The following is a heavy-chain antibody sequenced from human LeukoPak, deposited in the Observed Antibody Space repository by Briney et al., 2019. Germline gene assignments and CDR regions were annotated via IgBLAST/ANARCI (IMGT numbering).Heavy chain of an antibody. CDR1: GFTFSSYA. CDR3: ARGSTISGWFGYFDF. J-gene: IGHJ4*02. V-gene: IGHV3-30*04. Sequence: GGSLRLSCAASGFTFSSYAMHWVRQAPGKGLEWVAVIAYDGSDNYYADSVKGQFTISGDNSKNTLYLQMNSLRSGDTAVYYCARGSTISGWFGYFDFWGQGTLVTVSS. D-gene: IGHD6-19*01. CDR2: IAYDGSDN.